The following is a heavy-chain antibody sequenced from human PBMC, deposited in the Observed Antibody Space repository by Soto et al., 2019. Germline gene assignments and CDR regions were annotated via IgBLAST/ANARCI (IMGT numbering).Heavy chain of an antibody. D-gene: IGHD1-26*01. Sequence: QVQLVQSGAEVKKPGSSVKVSCKASGGTFSSYAISWVRQAPGQGLEWMGGIIPIFGTANYAQKFQGRVTITADESTSTAYMELSSLRSEDTAVYYCARDWSYRLLHATRDYYYGMDVWGQGTTVTVSS. J-gene: IGHJ6*02. CDR1: GGTFSSYA. CDR3: ARDWSYRLLHATRDYYYGMDV. V-gene: IGHV1-69*01. CDR2: IIPIFGTA.